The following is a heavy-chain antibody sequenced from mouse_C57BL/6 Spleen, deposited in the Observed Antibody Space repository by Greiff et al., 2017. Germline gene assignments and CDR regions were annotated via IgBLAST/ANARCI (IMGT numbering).Heavy chain of an antibody. CDR1: GFTFSDYG. J-gene: IGHJ4*01. Sequence: EVQLVESGGGLVKPGGSLKLSCAASGFTFSDYGMHWVRQAPEKGLEWVAYISSGSSTIYYADTVKGRFTISRDNAKNTLFLQMTSLRSEDTAMYYCARPIYYYGSSYFYAMDYWGQGTSVTVSS. CDR2: ISSGSSTI. V-gene: IGHV5-17*01. CDR3: ARPIYYYGSSYFYAMDY. D-gene: IGHD1-1*01.